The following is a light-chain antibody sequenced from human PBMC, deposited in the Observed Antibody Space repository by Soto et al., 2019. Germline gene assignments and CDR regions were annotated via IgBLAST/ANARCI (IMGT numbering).Light chain of an antibody. Sequence: DIQMTQSPSSLSASVGDRVTITCRASQGISNYLAWYQQKPGKVPKLLIYAASTLQSGVPSRFSDSGSGTDFTLTISRLQPEDVATYYCQKYNSAPQTFGQGTKVEIK. CDR3: QKYNSAPQT. CDR2: AAS. V-gene: IGKV1-27*01. CDR1: QGISNY. J-gene: IGKJ1*01.